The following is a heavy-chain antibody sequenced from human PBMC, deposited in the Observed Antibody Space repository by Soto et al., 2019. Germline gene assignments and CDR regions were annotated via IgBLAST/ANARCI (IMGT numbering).Heavy chain of an antibody. Sequence: GASVKVSCKASGGIFSSYAISWVRQAPGQGLEWMGGIIPIFGTANYAQKFQGRVTITADESTSTAYMELSSLRSEDTAVYYCARGSGMPLGSSGWLDYWGQGTLVTVSS. J-gene: IGHJ4*02. V-gene: IGHV1-69*13. CDR2: IIPIFGTA. D-gene: IGHD6-19*01. CDR3: ARGSGMPLGSSGWLDY. CDR1: GGIFSSYA.